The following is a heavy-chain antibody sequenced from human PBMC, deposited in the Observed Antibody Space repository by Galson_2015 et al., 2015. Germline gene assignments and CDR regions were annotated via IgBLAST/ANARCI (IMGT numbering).Heavy chain of an antibody. D-gene: IGHD6-19*01. CDR2: TYYRAKWSN. CDR3: ARAVLGSAWNRYFDL. J-gene: IGHJ4*02. CDR1: GDSVSSDSAA. V-gene: IGHV6-1*01. Sequence: CAISGDSVSSDSAAWNWIRQSPSRGLEWLGRTYYRAKWSNDYAASVKSRITINPDTSKNQVSLQLNSVTPEDTAVYYCARAVLGSAWNRYFDLWGQGTLVTVSS.